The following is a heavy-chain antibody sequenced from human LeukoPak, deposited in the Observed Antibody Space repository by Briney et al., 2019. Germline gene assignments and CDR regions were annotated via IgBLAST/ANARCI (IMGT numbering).Heavy chain of an antibody. CDR1: GYTFTSYD. CDR2: MNPNSGNT. D-gene: IGHD4-17*01. J-gene: IGHJ6*03. V-gene: IGHV1-8*01. Sequence: ASVKVSCKASGYTFTSYDIHWVRQATGQGLEWMGWMNPNSGNTGYAQKFQGRVTMTRNTSIRTAYMELSSLRSEDTAVYYCARAGANLNYYYYYYMDVWGKGTTVTVSS. CDR3: ARAGANLNYYYYYYMDV.